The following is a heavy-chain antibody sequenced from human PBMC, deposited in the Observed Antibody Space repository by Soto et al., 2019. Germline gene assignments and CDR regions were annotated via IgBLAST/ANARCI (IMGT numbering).Heavy chain of an antibody. D-gene: IGHD3-22*01. J-gene: IGHJ4*02. CDR1: GYTFTSYY. Sequence: ASVKVSCKASGYTFTSYYMHWVRQAPGQGLEWMGIINPSGGSTSYAQKFQGRVTMTRDTSTSTVYMELSSLRSEDTAVYYCAREGTYYYDSSGLESDYWGQGTLVTVSS. V-gene: IGHV1-46*01. CDR2: INPSGGST. CDR3: AREGTYYYDSSGLESDY.